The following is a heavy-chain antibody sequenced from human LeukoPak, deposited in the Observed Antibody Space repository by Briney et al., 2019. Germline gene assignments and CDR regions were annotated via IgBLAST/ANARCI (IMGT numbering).Heavy chain of an antibody. V-gene: IGHV3-7*01. J-gene: IGHJ3*02. Sequence: GGSLRLSCAASGFTFSSYWMTWVRQAPGKGLEWVANIKKDGSEKYYVDSVKGRFTTSRDNAKNSLYLQMNSLRAEDTAVYYCARVHIVVVVAATVAFDIWGQGTMVTVSS. CDR3: ARVHIVVVVAATVAFDI. CDR1: GFTFSSYW. D-gene: IGHD2-15*01. CDR2: IKKDGSEK.